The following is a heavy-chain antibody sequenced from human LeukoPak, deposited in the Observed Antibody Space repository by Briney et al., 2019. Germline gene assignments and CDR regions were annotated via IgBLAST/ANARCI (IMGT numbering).Heavy chain of an antibody. J-gene: IGHJ6*02. D-gene: IGHD3-22*01. CDR3: ARGFESEVVTYYYYGMDV. CDR2: INHSGST. Sequence: PSETLSLTCTVSGGSISSSSYYWSWIRQPPGKGLEWIGEINHSGSTNYNPSLKSRVTISVDTSKNQFSLKLSSVTAADTAVYYCARGFESEVVTYYYYGMDVWGQGTTVTVSS. CDR1: GGSISSSSYY. V-gene: IGHV4-39*07.